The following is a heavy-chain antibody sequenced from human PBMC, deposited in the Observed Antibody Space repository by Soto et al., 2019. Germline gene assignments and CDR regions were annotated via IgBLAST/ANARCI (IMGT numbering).Heavy chain of an antibody. J-gene: IGHJ2*01. V-gene: IGHV3-72*01. CDR3: ARIMTNSWYFDL. CDR1: GFTFSDPY. Sequence: EVQLVESGGGLVQPGGTLRLSCAASGFTFSDPYMDWVRQAPGKGLEWVGRTRNKANSYTTEYAASVKGRFTISRDDSRNSLYLHMNSLKTEDTAVYYCARIMTNSWYFDLWGRGTLVTVSS. CDR2: TRNKANSYTT. D-gene: IGHD3-16*01.